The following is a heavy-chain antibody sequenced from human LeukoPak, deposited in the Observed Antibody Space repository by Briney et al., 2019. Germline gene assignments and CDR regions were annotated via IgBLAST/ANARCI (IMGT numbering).Heavy chain of an antibody. D-gene: IGHD6-19*01. Sequence: GRSLRLSCAASGFTFSSYGMHWVRQAPGKGREWVSSISSSSSYIYYADSVKGRFTISRDNAKNSLYLQMNSLRAEDTAVYYCARDRIAVAGTFDYWGQGTLVTVSS. CDR1: GFTFSSYG. V-gene: IGHV3-21*01. CDR2: ISSSSSYI. CDR3: ARDRIAVAGTFDY. J-gene: IGHJ4*02.